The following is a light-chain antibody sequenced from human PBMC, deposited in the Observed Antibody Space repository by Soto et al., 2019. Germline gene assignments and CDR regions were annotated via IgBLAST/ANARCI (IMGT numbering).Light chain of an antibody. CDR2: GVS. CDR3: EQYGSSPRT. V-gene: IGKV3-20*01. CDR1: QSVSSNY. Sequence: EIVFAQSPGTLSLSPGERATLSCRASQSVSSNYFAWYQQKPGQAPRLLIYGVSSRATGIPDRFSGSGSGTDFTLTISRLEPEDFAVYYCEQYGSSPRTFGQGTKVDIK. J-gene: IGKJ1*01.